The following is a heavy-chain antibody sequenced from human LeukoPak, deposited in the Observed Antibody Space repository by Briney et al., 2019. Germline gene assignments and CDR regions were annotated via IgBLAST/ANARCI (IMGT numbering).Heavy chain of an antibody. J-gene: IGHJ4*02. CDR3: ARVSISRKQLLDY. CDR2: MSPNSGNT. V-gene: IGHV1-8*01. Sequence: ASVKVSCKASGYTFTSYDINWVRQATGQGLEWMGWMSPNSGNTGYAQKFQGRVTMTRNTSISTAYMELSSLRSEDTAVYYCARVSISRKQLLDYWGQGPLVTVSS. D-gene: IGHD1-1*01. CDR1: GYTFTSYD.